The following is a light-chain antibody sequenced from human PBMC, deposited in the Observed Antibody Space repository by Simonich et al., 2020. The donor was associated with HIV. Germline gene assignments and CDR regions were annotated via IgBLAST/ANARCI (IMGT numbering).Light chain of an antibody. CDR3: QQRSNWLT. J-gene: IGKJ4*01. Sequence: EIVMTQSPATLSVSPGERATLPCRASQSVSSNLAWYQQKPGQAPRLLIYGASSRATGIPARFSGSGSGTDFTLTISSLEPEDFAVYYCQQRSNWLTFGGGTKVEIK. V-gene: IGKV3-11*01. CDR1: QSVSSN. CDR2: GAS.